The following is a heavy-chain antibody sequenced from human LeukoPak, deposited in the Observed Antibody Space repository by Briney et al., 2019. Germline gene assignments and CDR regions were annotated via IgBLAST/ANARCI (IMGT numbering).Heavy chain of an antibody. Sequence: GGSLRLSCEASGFTFSRNWMSWVRQAPGKGLEWVSYISGRSSTIYYADSVKGRFTISRDNAKNSMYLQMNSLRAEDTAVYYCARDRIKSGSYYFDYWGQGTLVTVSS. D-gene: IGHD1-26*01. CDR2: ISGRSSTI. J-gene: IGHJ4*02. CDR1: GFTFSRNW. V-gene: IGHV3-48*01. CDR3: ARDRIKSGSYYFDY.